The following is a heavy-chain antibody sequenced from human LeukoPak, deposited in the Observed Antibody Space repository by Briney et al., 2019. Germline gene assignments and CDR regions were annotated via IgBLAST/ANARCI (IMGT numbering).Heavy chain of an antibody. CDR2: IIPLFGTA. J-gene: IGHJ4*02. V-gene: IGHV1-69*05. CDR3: ARDSIEYNWNYEGGYYFDY. D-gene: IGHD1-7*01. Sequence: SVKISCKASGGTFSRYAISWVRQAPGQGLEWMGGIIPLFGTANYAHKFQGIVTITKDESTSTAYMELSSLRSEDTAVYFCARDSIEYNWNYEGGYYFDYWGQGTLVTVSS. CDR1: GGTFSRYA.